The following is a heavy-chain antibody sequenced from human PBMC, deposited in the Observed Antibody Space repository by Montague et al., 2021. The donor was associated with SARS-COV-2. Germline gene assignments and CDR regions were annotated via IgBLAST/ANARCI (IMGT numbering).Heavy chain of an antibody. D-gene: IGHD3-10*01. J-gene: IGHJ6*02. CDR2: IYYSGST. V-gene: IGHV4-39*01. Sequence: SETLSLTCTVSGGSISSSSYYWGWIRQPPGKGLEWIGGIYYSGSTYYNPSLKSRVTISVDTSKNQFSLRLSSVTAADTAVYYCAGRSSTMVRGVVDYYGMDVWGQGTTVTVSS. CDR1: GGSISSSSYY. CDR3: AGRSSTMVRGVVDYYGMDV.